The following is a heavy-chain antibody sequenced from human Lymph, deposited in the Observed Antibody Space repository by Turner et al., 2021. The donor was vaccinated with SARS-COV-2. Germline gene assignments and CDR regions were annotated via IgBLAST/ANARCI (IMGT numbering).Heavy chain of an antibody. CDR2: IIPILRIA. CDR3: ARVVGGFGELGYYYYYGMDV. J-gene: IGHJ6*02. V-gene: IGHV1-69*10. D-gene: IGHD3-10*01. Sequence: QVQLVQSGAEVKKPGSSVKVSCKASGGTFSSYAISWVRQAPGQGLEWMGGIIPILRIATYAQKFQGRVTITAEKSTSTADRELSSLRSEDTAVFYGARVVGGFGELGYYYYYGMDVWGQGTTVTVSS. CDR1: GGTFSSYA.